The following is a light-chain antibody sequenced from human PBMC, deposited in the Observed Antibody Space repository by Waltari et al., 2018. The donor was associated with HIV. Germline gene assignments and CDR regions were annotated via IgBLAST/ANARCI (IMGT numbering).Light chain of an antibody. Sequence: DIVMTQSPDSLAVSLGERATINCKSSQSILHSPNNKNYLAWYQQKPGQPPKLLIFWASTREFGVPDRFSGSGSGTAFTLSISSLQADDVALYYCQQYYTTPITFGQGTRLEIK. CDR3: QQYYTTPIT. V-gene: IGKV4-1*01. CDR1: QSILHSPNNKNY. CDR2: WAS. J-gene: IGKJ5*01.